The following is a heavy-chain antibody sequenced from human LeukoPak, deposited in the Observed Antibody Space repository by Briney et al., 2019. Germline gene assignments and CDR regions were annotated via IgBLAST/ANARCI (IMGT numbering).Heavy chain of an antibody. CDR1: GFTFTSSA. D-gene: IGHD5-12*01. CDR3: AAGPQWLRFIYAFDI. J-gene: IGHJ3*02. V-gene: IGHV1-58*02. Sequence: GTSVKVSCKASGFTFTSSAMQWVRQARGQRLEWIGWIVVGSGNTNYAQKFQERVTITRDKSTSTAYMELSSLRSEDTAVYYCAAGPQWLRFIYAFDIWGQGTMVTVSS. CDR2: IVVGSGNT.